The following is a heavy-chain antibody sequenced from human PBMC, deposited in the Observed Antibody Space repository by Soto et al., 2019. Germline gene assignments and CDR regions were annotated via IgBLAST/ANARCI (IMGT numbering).Heavy chain of an antibody. V-gene: IGHV4-61*01. CDR3: ARGYSHYAH. CDR1: GGSVSRDSNF. CDR2: IYYSGPT. D-gene: IGHD4-4*01. J-gene: IGHJ4*02. Sequence: SETLSLTCTVSGGSVSRDSNFWSWIRQPPGKGLEWIGYIYYSGPTRYNPSLESRVTISIDSSKSQVSLNLTSVTAADTAVYYCARGYSHYAHWGRGTLVTVSS.